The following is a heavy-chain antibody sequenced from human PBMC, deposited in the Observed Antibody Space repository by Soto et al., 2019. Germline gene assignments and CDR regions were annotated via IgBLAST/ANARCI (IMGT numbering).Heavy chain of an antibody. CDR1: GGSISSGGYS. Sequence: PSWSLSLTSTVSGGSISSGGYSGTLLRQSPGKGLEWIGYTYQSGSAFYNPSLKSRVTISVDRSKNQFSLNLTSVTAADTAVYYCARGYHGMDVWGQGTTVTVSS. CDR2: TYQSGSA. CDR3: ARGYHGMDV. V-gene: IGHV4-30-2*06. J-gene: IGHJ6*02.